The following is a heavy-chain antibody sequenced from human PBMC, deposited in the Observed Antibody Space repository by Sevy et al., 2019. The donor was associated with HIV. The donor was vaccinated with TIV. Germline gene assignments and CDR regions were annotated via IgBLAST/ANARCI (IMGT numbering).Heavy chain of an antibody. V-gene: IGHV6-1*01. CDR3: ARTTSGWFDY. CDR2: TYYRSTWHN. Sequence: LLMQSQTLSLTCAISGDSVSSNSVAWNWIRQFPSRGLEWLGRTYYRSTWHNDYAVSVKSRITINPDTSKNQFSLQLNSVTPEDTAVYYCARTTSGWFDYWGQGTPVTVSS. J-gene: IGHJ4*02. CDR1: GDSVSSNSVA. D-gene: IGHD6-19*01.